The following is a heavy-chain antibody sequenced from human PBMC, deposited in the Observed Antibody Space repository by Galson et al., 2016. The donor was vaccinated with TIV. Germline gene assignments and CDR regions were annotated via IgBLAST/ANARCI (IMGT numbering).Heavy chain of an antibody. J-gene: IGHJ6*02. CDR3: TRDLGRRREY. Sequence: SCKASGYTFTTYYIHWVRQAPGQGLEWMGVIDPSGGGTTYAQKFQARVTMTRDTSTSTVYMGLSSLKSEDTAVYYCTRDLGRRREYWGQGTTVTVSS. CDR2: IDPSGGGT. CDR1: GYTFTTYY. V-gene: IGHV1-46*01. D-gene: IGHD1-26*01.